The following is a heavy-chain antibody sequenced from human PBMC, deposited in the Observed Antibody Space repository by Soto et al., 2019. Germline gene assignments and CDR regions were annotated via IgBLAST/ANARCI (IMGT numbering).Heavy chain of an antibody. CDR2: IYYSGST. V-gene: IGHV4-61*05. CDR3: ARALRYFDWSHYYYGMDV. J-gene: IGHJ6*02. D-gene: IGHD3-9*01. CDR1: GGSISSSSYC. Sequence: PSETLSLTWTVSGGSISSSSYCWGWIRQPPGKGLEWIGYIYYSGSTNYNPSLKSRVTISVDTSKNQFSLKLSSVTAADTAVYYCARALRYFDWSHYYYGMDVWGQGTTVTVSS.